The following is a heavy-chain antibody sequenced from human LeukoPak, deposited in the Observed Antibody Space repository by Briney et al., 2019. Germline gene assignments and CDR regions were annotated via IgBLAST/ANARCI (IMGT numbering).Heavy chain of an antibody. CDR3: DLSSMTTVGNVMYIRGYYYYHVMDD. Sequence: PSETLSLTCTVSGGSMNSYYWSWIRQPAGKGLEWIGRIYTSGSTNYNPSLKSRVTMSVDTSKNQFSLKLSSVTAADTAVYYCDLSSMTTVGNVMYIRGYYYYHVMDDWGQGTTVTVSS. V-gene: IGHV4-4*07. CDR2: IYTSGST. J-gene: IGHJ6*02. CDR1: GGSMNSYY. D-gene: IGHD4-23*01.